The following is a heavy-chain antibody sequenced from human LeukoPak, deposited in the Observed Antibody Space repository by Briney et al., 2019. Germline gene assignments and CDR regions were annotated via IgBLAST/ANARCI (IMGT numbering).Heavy chain of an antibody. CDR2: IYYSGST. V-gene: IGHV4-59*01. D-gene: IGHD3-22*01. Sequence: SETLSLTCTVSGGSISSYYWSWIRQPPGKGLEWIGYIYYSGSTNYNPSLKSRVTISVDTSKNQFSLKLSSVTAADTAVYYCARGYYYDSSGYYDAFDIWGQGTMVTVSS. J-gene: IGHJ3*02. CDR3: ARGYYYDSSGYYDAFDI. CDR1: GGSISSYY.